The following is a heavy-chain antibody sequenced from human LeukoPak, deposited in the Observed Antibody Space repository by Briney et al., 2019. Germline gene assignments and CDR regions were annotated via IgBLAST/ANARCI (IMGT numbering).Heavy chain of an antibody. CDR3: ARGDRGTAAGNNWFNP. V-gene: IGHV3-30-3*01. CDR2: ISYDGNEK. D-gene: IGHD6-13*01. J-gene: IGHJ5*02. CDR1: GFTFSSDA. Sequence: GGSLRLSCVASGFTFSSDAMHWVRQTPGKGLEWVAVISYDGNEKYQVDSVKGRFTISRDNSKNTLYLQINSLRVEDTAVYYCARGDRGTAAGNNWFNPWGQGTLVTVSS.